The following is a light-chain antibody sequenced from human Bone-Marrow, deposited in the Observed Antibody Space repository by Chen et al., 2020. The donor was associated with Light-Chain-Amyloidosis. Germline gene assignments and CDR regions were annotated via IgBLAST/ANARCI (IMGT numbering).Light chain of an antibody. J-gene: IGLJ3*02. Sequence: SYVLTQPSSVSVAPGQTATIACGGNNIGSTSVHWYQPTPGQAPLLVVYDDSDRPSGIPARLSGSNSGNTATLTISRVEAGDDADYYCQVWDRSSDRPVFGGGTKLTVL. CDR2: DDS. V-gene: IGLV3-21*02. CDR1: NIGSTS. CDR3: QVWDRSSDRPV.